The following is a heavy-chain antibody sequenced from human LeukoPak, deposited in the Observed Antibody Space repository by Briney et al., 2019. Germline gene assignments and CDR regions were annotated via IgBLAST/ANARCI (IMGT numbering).Heavy chain of an antibody. V-gene: IGHV4-59*01. CDR2: IYYSGST. J-gene: IGHJ3*02. D-gene: IGHD3-22*01. CDR1: GGSISSYY. Sequence: SETLSLTCTVSGGSISSYYWSWIRQPPGKGLEWVGYIYYSGSTNYNPSLKSRVTMSADTSKNQFSLKLSSVTAADTAVYYCARDKDYFDSGGAFDIWGQGTIVTVSS. CDR3: ARDKDYFDSGGAFDI.